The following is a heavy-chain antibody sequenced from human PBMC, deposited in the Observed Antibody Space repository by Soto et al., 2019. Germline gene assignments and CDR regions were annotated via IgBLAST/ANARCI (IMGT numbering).Heavy chain of an antibody. CDR2: ISRSSSYI. V-gene: IGHV3-21*01. CDR3: VRVFDTYYFDL. CDR1: GFTFSSYS. D-gene: IGHD3-9*01. J-gene: IGHJ4*02. Sequence: PGGSLRLSCAASGFTFSSYSMNWVRQAPGKGLEWVSSISRSSSYIYYADSVKGRFTISRDNSKKTLYLQMNSLRAEDTAVYYCVRVFDTYYFDLWGQGNMVTVSS.